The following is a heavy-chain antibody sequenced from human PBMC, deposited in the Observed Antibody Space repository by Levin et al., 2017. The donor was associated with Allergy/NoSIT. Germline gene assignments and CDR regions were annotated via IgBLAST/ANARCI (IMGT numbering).Heavy chain of an antibody. CDR3: ARGGLSHGDY. D-gene: IGHD4/OR15-4a*01. Sequence: GESLKISCAASGFTFDDYGMSWVRQAPGKGLEWVSGINWNGGSTGYADSVKGRFTISRDNAKNSLYLQMNSLRAEDTALYYCARGGLSHGDYWGQGTLVTVSS. V-gene: IGHV3-20*04. J-gene: IGHJ4*02. CDR1: GFTFDDYG. CDR2: INWNGGST.